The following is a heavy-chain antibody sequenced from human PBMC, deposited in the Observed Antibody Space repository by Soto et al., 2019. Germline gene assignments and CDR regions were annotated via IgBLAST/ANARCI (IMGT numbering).Heavy chain of an antibody. CDR2: INQDGSDK. Sequence: EVQVVESGGGLVQPGGSLRLSCTASGFTFGIHWMTWVRQVPGKGLEWVANINQDGSDKYYVDSVKGRFIISRDNAKDSVCLQMNSLRVEDTAVYYCATSMRHTLDPWGQGTLVTVS. CDR3: ATSMRHTLDP. CDR1: GFTFGIHW. V-gene: IGHV3-7*01. J-gene: IGHJ5*02. D-gene: IGHD2-21*01.